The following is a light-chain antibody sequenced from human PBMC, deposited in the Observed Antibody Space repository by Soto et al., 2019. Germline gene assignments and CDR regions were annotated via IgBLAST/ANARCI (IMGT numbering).Light chain of an antibody. V-gene: IGKV1-5*03. Sequence: DIQMPQSPSTLSASVGDRVTITCRASQSISSWLAWYQQKPGKAPKLLIYKASSLESGVPSRFSGSGSGTEFTLTISSLQPDDFATYYCQQYNSYPWTFGHGTKVEIK. CDR1: QSISSW. CDR2: KAS. CDR3: QQYNSYPWT. J-gene: IGKJ1*01.